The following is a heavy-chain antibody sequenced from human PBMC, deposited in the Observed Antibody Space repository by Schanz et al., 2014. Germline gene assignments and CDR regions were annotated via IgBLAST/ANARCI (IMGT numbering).Heavy chain of an antibody. CDR3: AREIPAGGHFDY. V-gene: IGHV3-30*04. D-gene: IGHD2-15*01. CDR1: GFTFSSYA. CDR2: ISYDGNNK. Sequence: QVQLVESGGGVVQPGRSLRLSCAASGFTFSSYAMHWVRQAPGKGLEWVALISYDGNNKYYADSVKGRFTISRDNSKNTLYLRMIRLRAADTAMFYCAREIPAGGHFDYWGQGTLVSVSS. J-gene: IGHJ4*02.